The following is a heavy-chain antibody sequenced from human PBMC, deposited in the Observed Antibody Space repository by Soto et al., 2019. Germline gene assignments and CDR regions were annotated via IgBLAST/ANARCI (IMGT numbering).Heavy chain of an antibody. CDR3: ARDAYNWNSRQPLYYMDV. J-gene: IGHJ6*03. V-gene: IGHV3-11*01. CDR1: GFTFSDYY. D-gene: IGHD1-7*01. CDR2: ISSSGSTI. Sequence: PGGSLRLSCAASGFTFSDYYMSWIRQAPGKGLEWVSYISSSGSTIYYADSVKGRFTISRDNAKNSLYLQMNSLRAEDTAVYYCARDAYNWNSRQPLYYMDVWGKGTTVTVSS.